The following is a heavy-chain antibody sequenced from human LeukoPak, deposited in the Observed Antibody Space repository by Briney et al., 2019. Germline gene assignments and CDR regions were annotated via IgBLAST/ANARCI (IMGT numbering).Heavy chain of an antibody. CDR3: ASCREPSYYYDFWSGYAANGMDV. CDR2: ISSSSSYI. Sequence: PGGSLRLSCAASGFTFSSYSMTWVRQAPGKGLEWVSSISSSSSYIYYADSVKGRFTISRDNAKNSLYLQMNSLRAEDTAVYYCASCREPSYYYDFWSGYAANGMDVWGQGTTVTVSS. D-gene: IGHD3-3*01. J-gene: IGHJ6*02. CDR1: GFTFSSYS. V-gene: IGHV3-21*01.